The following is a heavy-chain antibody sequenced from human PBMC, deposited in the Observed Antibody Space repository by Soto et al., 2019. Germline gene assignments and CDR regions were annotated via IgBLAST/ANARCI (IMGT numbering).Heavy chain of an antibody. D-gene: IGHD6-13*01. J-gene: IGHJ6*02. CDR1: GGSFSGYY. CDR3: ARGRSSWYWEHYYYYGMDV. Sequence: PSETLSLTCAVYGGSFSGYYWSWIRQPPGKGLEWIGEINHSGSTNYNPSLKSRVTISVDTSKNQFSLKLSSVTAADTAVYYCARGRSSWYWEHYYYYGMDVWGQGTTVTVS. CDR2: INHSGST. V-gene: IGHV4-34*01.